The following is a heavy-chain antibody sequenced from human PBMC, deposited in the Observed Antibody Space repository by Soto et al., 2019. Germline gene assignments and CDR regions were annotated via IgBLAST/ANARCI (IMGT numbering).Heavy chain of an antibody. J-gene: IGHJ4*02. CDR2: IYYSDSP. Sequence: QVQLQESGPGLVKPSETLSLTCTVSGGPVTSAYWHWIRQPPGKGLEWIGYIYYSDSPSYNPSLKSRVTISVDTFHNHFSLRVTSVTAADTAVYYCARDVPYDASGIWCQGTLVTVS. CDR3: ARDVPYDASGI. D-gene: IGHD3-16*01. V-gene: IGHV4-59*02. CDR1: GGPVTSAY.